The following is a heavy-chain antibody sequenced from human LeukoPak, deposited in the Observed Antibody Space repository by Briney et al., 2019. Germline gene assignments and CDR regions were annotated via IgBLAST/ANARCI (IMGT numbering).Heavy chain of an antibody. CDR2: ISGSGGST. CDR1: GITASNFY. D-gene: IGHD4-17*01. J-gene: IGHJ4*02. CDR3: ARVSYGAFDY. Sequence: GGSLRLSCAASGITASNFYMMWVRQAPGKGLEWVSAISGSGGSTYYADSVKGRFTISRDNSKNTLYLQMNSLRAEDTGVYYCARVSYGAFDYWGQGTLVTVSS. V-gene: IGHV3-23*01.